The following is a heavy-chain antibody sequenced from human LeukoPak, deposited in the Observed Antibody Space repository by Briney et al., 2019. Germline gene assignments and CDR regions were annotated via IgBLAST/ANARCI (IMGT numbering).Heavy chain of an antibody. Sequence: GGSLRLSCAASGFTFSSYAMHWVRQAPGKGLEWVAVISYDGSNKYYADSVKGRFTISRDNSKNTLYLQMNSLRAEDTAVYYCAELGITMIGGIWGKGTTVTISS. CDR3: AELGITMIGGI. CDR1: GFTFSSYA. D-gene: IGHD3-10*02. CDR2: ISYDGSNK. V-gene: IGHV3-30*04. J-gene: IGHJ6*04.